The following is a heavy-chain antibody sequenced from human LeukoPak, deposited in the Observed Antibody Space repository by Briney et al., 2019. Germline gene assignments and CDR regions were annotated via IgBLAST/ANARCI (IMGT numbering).Heavy chain of an antibody. CDR2: IYYSGST. D-gene: IGHD3-22*01. CDR1: GGSISRYY. V-gene: IGHV4-59*08. J-gene: IGHJ5*02. CDR3: ARRGSDYYDSSGYPLLWFDP. Sequence: KPSEALSLTCTVSGGSISRYYWSWIRQPPGKGLEWIGDIYYSGSTNYNPSLKSRVTISVDTSKNQFSLKLSSVTAADTAVYYCARRGSDYYDSSGYPLLWFDPWGQGTLVTVSS.